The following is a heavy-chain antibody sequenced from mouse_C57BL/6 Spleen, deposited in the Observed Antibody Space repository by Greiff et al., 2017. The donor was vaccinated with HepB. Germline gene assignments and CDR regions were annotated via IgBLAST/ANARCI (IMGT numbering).Heavy chain of an antibody. CDR1: GFTFSDYG. J-gene: IGHJ4*01. CDR2: ISRGSSTI. Sequence: EVNVVESGGGLVKPGGSLKLSCAASGFTFSDYGMHWVRQAPEKGLEWVAYISRGSSTIYYADTVKGRFTISRDNAKNTLFLQMTSLRSEDTAMYYCARDYDSLAMDYWGQGTSVTVSS. D-gene: IGHD2-4*01. CDR3: ARDYDSLAMDY. V-gene: IGHV5-17*01.